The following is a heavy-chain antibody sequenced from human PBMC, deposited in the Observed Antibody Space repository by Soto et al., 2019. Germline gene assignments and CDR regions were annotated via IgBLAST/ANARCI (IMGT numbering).Heavy chain of an antibody. Sequence: GGSLRLSCAASGFTFSTYGMHWVRQPPGKGLEWVAVISSDGKSEHYADPVKGRFSISRDNSKNTLSLQMNSLRVEDTAVYYCAKTITTYSGDSRGRGALVDYWGQGTLVTVSS. CDR2: ISSDGKSE. D-gene: IGHD3-22*01. J-gene: IGHJ4*02. CDR3: AKTITTYSGDSRGRGALVDY. V-gene: IGHV3-30*18. CDR1: GFTFSTYG.